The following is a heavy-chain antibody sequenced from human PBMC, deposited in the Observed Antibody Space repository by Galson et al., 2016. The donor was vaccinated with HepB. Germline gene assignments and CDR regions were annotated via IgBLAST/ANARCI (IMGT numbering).Heavy chain of an antibody. CDR3: TTGPSVPSVAEAEYYFDY. Sequence: SVKVSCKVSGYTFSDFSVHWIRQTPGKGPEWMGGFDPEEDGTNYAQMFQGRVSITDDTATYTSHLDLSSLGSDDTAIYYCTTGPSVPSVAEAEYYFDYWGQGTLVTVSS. D-gene: IGHD2/OR15-2a*01. CDR2: FDPEEDGT. J-gene: IGHJ4*02. CDR1: GYTFSDFS. V-gene: IGHV1-24*01.